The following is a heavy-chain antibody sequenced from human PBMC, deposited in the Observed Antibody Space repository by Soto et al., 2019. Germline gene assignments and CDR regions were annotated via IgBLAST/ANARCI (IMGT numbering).Heavy chain of an antibody. CDR1: GYTFTSYD. CDR3: ARFRNYDFWSGYLYYFDY. CDR2: MNPNSGNT. Sequence: GASVKVSCKASGYTFTSYDINWVRQATGQGLEWMGWMNPNSGNTGYAQKFQGRVTMTRNTSISTAYMELSSLRSEDTAVYCCARFRNYDFWSGYLYYFDYWGQGTLVTVSS. D-gene: IGHD3-3*01. J-gene: IGHJ4*02. V-gene: IGHV1-8*01.